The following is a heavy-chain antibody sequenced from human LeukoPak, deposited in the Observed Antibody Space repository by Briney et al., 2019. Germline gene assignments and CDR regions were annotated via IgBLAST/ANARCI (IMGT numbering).Heavy chain of an antibody. J-gene: IGHJ4*02. D-gene: IGHD5-12*01. CDR2: IYPGDSDT. CDR1: GYSFTSYW. V-gene: IGHV5-51*01. Sequence: GESLKISCKGSGYSFTSYWIGWVRQMPGKGLEWMGIIYPGDSDTRYSPSFQDQVTISADKSISTAYLQWSSLKASDTATYYCARLQGEPHSGYDFYFDYWGQGTLVTVSS. CDR3: ARLQGEPHSGYDFYFDY.